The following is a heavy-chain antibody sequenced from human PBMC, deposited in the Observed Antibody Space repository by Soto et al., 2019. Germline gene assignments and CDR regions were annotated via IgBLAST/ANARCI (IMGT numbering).Heavy chain of an antibody. D-gene: IGHD2-15*01. CDR2: INPRGFFT. J-gene: IGHJ4*02. CDR1: GYTFTSYN. Sequence: QVQLVQSGAEVKKPGASVKVSCKASGYTFTSYNIHWVRQAPGQGLEWVGMINPRGFFTTYAQKFRGRVTMTGDPSTSVVYMELTNLRSEDTAMYYCARMPRYSYPTSDPLDNWGQGTLVTVSS. V-gene: IGHV1-46*01. CDR3: ARMPRYSYPTSDPLDN.